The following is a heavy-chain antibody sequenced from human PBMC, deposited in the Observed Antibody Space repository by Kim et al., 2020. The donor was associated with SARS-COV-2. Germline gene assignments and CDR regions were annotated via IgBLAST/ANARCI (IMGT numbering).Heavy chain of an antibody. Sequence: SETLSLTCSVSGDSISTYYWSWIRQSPGKGLEWIGYLYYTTSTHYNPSLMSRVTISTDTSKNQFSSKLTSVTAADTAIYYCAKGGNIPSDHWGLGTLVP. CDR2: LYYTTST. D-gene: IGHD1-26*01. CDR3: AKGGNIPSDH. J-gene: IGHJ5*02. V-gene: IGHV4-59*08. CDR1: GDSISTYY.